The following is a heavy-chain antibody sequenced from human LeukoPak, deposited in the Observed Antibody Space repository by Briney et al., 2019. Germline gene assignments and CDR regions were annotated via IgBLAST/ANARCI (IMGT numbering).Heavy chain of an antibody. D-gene: IGHD3-22*01. J-gene: IGHJ4*02. CDR3: ARVRSVPRYDSSGYQLGYFDY. V-gene: IGHV4-61*02. CDR1: GGSISSGSYY. Sequence: PSETLSLTCTVSGGSISSGSYYWSWIRQPAGKGLEWIGRIYTSWSTNYNPSRKSRVTISVDTSKNQFSLNLRSVTAADTAVYYCARVRSVPRYDSSGYQLGYFDYWGQGTLVTVSS. CDR2: IYTSWST.